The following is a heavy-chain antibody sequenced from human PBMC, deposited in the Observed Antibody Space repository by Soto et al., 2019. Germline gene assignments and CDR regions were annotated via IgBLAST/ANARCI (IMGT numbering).Heavy chain of an antibody. J-gene: IGHJ6*02. D-gene: IGHD6-19*01. CDR1: GGSISSHY. CDR2: IFHSGST. CDR3: ASGIVVAGSPYYGMDV. Sequence: SETLSLTCTVSGGSISSHYWSWIRQPPGKGLEWIGYIFHSGSTNYNPSLKSRVTISVDTSKNQFSLKLSSVTAVDTAVYYCASGIVVAGSPYYGMDVWGQGTTVTVSS. V-gene: IGHV4-59*11.